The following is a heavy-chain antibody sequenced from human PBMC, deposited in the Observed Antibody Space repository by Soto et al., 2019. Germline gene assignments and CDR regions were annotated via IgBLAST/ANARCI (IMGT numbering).Heavy chain of an antibody. CDR3: AKENSGFGELHDAFDI. Sequence: PGGSLRLSCAASGFTFSSYVMHWVRQAPGKGLEWVAVISYDGSNKYYADSVKGRFTISRDNSKNTLYLQMNSLRAEDTAVYYCAKENSGFGELHDAFDIWGQGTMVTVSS. J-gene: IGHJ3*02. D-gene: IGHD3-10*01. V-gene: IGHV3-30*18. CDR1: GFTFSSYV. CDR2: ISYDGSNK.